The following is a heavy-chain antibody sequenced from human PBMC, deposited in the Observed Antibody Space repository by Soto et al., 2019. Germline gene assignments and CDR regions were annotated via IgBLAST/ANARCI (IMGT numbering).Heavy chain of an antibody. V-gene: IGHV4-30-4*01. CDR3: ARVSGHNTGYYSVYFMDV. CDR1: GGSISSGDYY. CDR2: IYYTGST. J-gene: IGHJ6*02. Sequence: SETLSLTCNVSGGSISSGDYYWTWIRQSPGKGLEWIGYIYYTGSTFYSPSLKSRVTISLDTSENHFSLDMNSVTAADTAVYFCARVSGHNTGYYSVYFMDVWGQGTTV. D-gene: IGHD5-18*01.